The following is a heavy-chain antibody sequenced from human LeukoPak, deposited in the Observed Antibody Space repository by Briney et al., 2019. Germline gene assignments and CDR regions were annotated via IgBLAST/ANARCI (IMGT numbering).Heavy chain of an antibody. CDR2: IIPTFGTA. CDR3: ARWYCGGDCYYDAFDI. Sequence: EASVKDSCTASGGTFSSYAISWVRQAPGQGLEWMGGIIPTFGTANYAQKFQGRVTITADKSTSTAYMELRSLRSDDTAVYYCARWYCGGDCYYDAFDIWGQGTMVTVSS. D-gene: IGHD2-21*02. J-gene: IGHJ3*02. V-gene: IGHV1-69*06. CDR1: GGTFSSYA.